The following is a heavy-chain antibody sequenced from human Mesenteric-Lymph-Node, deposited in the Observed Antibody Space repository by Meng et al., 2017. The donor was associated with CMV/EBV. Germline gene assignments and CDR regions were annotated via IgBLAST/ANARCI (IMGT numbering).Heavy chain of an antibody. J-gene: IGHJ4*02. CDR2: IYPGDSDT. D-gene: IGHD2-15*01. CDR3: TRVPSRLVAPMYYFDS. Sequence: AESLKISCETSGYIPTNYWIGWVRQMPGKVLSLMGLIYPGDSDTRYNPSLQGQVTISADKSINTAYLQWNSLRASDSAIYYYTRVPSRLVAPMYYFDSWGQGTLVTVSS. V-gene: IGHV5-51*01. CDR1: GYIPTNYW.